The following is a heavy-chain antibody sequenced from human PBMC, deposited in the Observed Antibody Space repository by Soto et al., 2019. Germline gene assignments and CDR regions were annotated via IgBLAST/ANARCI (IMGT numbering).Heavy chain of an antibody. CDR1: GYSFTDYH. CDR3: ARGDSTDCSSGVCSFCYHHEMGF. V-gene: IGHV1-2*04. Sequence: ASVKVSCKAAGYSFTDYHLHWVRPAPGQWLEWLGRINPKSGGTSTAQKFQGWVTMTTDTSISTASMELARLTSDDTAIYYCARGDSTDCSSGVCSFCYHHEMGFWGQGTTVTVSS. CDR2: INPKSGGT. J-gene: IGHJ6*02. D-gene: IGHD2-8*01.